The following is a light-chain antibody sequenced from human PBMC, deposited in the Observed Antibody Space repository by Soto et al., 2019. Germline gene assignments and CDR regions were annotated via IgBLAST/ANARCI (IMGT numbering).Light chain of an antibody. V-gene: IGKV1-5*03. CDR3: QHYNSYSEA. Sequence: DIQMTQSPSTLSGSVGDRVTITCRASQTISGWLAWYQQKPGQAPKLLIYKASTLKSGVPSRFSGSGSGTEFTLTISSLQSDDFATYYCQHYNSYSEAFGQGTKVELK. CDR1: QTISGW. CDR2: KAS. J-gene: IGKJ1*01.